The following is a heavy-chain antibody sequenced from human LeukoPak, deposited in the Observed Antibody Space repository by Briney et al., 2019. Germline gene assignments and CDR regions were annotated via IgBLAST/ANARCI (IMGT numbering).Heavy chain of an antibody. Sequence: ASVKVSCKASGYTFTSYYIHWVRQAPGQGLEWMGVINPSGGTTRYVQKFQGRVTMTRDTSINTVYMELSRLRSDDTAVYYCASGRTIFYYYMDVWGKGTTVTISS. CDR3: ASGRTIFYYYMDV. D-gene: IGHD3-3*02. V-gene: IGHV1-46*01. CDR1: GYTFTSYY. J-gene: IGHJ6*03. CDR2: INPSGGTT.